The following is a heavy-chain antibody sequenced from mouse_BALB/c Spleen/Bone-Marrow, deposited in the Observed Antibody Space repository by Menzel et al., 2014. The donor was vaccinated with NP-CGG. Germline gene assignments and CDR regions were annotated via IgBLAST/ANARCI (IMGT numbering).Heavy chain of an antibody. D-gene: IGHD2-12*01. CDR3: ARELSRAMDY. V-gene: IGHV1S135*01. J-gene: IGHJ4*01. Sequence: EVQLQESGPELVKPGASVKVSCKASGYAFTRYNMYWVKQSHGKSLEWIGYIDPYSGGTNYNQKFKGKATLTVDTSSSTDYMHLDSQTSEDSAVYYCARELSRAMDYWGQGTSVTVSS. CDR1: GYAFTRYN. CDR2: IDPYSGGT.